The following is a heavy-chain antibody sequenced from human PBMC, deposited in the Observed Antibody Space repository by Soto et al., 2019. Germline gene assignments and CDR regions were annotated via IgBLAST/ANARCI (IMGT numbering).Heavy chain of an antibody. CDR3: LKDRDAYFYPPASDH. D-gene: IGHD2-21*02. CDR1: GYTFTNFG. Sequence: QVRLVQSGAEVKKPGASLKVSCETSGYTFTNFGISWVRQAPGQGLEWMGWVTTFNGKTNYAQKFQGRITMTTDTSTRTVYIELRDHISDDTSIYYCLKDRDAYFYPPASDHWGQGTLITVSS. CDR2: VTTFNGKT. J-gene: IGHJ4*02. V-gene: IGHV1-18*01.